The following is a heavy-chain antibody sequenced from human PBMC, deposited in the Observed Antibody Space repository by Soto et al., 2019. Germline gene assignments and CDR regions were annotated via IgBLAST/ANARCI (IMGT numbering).Heavy chain of an antibody. CDR2: ISSRSTNI. CDR1: GFTFSGYS. J-gene: IGHJ4*02. V-gene: IGHV3-21*06. CDR3: AKFTEPGYSSIWYYFEY. D-gene: IGHD6-19*01. Sequence: VGSLRLSCVGSGFTFSGYSMAWVRQAPGRGLEWVASISSRSTNIDYADSVKGRFTISRDNAKNLVSLQMSSLRGEDTALYYCAKFTEPGYSSIWYYFEYWGQGTPVTVSS.